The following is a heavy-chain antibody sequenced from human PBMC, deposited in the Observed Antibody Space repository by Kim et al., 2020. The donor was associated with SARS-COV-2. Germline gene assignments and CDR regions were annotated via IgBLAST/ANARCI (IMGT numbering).Heavy chain of an antibody. J-gene: IGHJ4*02. V-gene: IGHV4-39*01. Sequence: SETLSLTCTVSGDSISRSSYYWGWIRQPPGQGLEWLGIIYDTGTTNYNPSLRSRVTISVDTSKNQFSLKLRSVTAADTAVYYCATIADAICDYWGQGALVTVSS. CDR2: IYDTGTT. CDR1: GDSISRSSYY. CDR3: ATIADAICDY. D-gene: IGHD2-2*02.